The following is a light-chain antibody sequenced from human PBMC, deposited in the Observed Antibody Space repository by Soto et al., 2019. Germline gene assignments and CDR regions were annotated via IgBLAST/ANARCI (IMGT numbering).Light chain of an antibody. J-gene: IGKJ4*01. CDR1: QTVRNNY. CDR3: QQFSSYPLT. CDR2: DAS. V-gene: IGKV3-20*01. Sequence: ELVWTQSPGTLSLSPGERATLSCRASQTVRNNYLAWYQQKPGQAHRLLIYDASSRATGIPDRFSGGGSGTDFTLIISRLEPEDLAVDYCQQFSSYPLTVGGGTQVDNK.